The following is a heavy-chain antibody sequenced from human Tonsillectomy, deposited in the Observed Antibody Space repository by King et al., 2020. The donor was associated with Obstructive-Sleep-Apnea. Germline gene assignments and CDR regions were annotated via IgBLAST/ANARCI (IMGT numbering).Heavy chain of an antibody. CDR2: ISYDGSNK. Sequence: VQLVESGGGVVQPGRSLRLSCAASGFTFSSYAMHWVRQAPGKGLEWVAVISYDGSNKYYADSVKGRFTISRDNSKNTLLLQMNSLRAEDTAVYYCARGLAAAVFTFDIWGQGTMVTVSS. V-gene: IGHV3-30*04. CDR3: ARGLAAAVFTFDI. J-gene: IGHJ3*02. CDR1: GFTFSSYA. D-gene: IGHD6-13*01.